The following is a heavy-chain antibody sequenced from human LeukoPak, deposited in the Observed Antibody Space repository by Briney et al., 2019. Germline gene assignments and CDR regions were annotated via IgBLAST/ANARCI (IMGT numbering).Heavy chain of an antibody. CDR3: ARDKHSSSLPLGC. Sequence: ASVKVSCKASGYTFTNYGISWVRQAPGQGLEWMGWISAYYGNTNYAQELQDRVTMTTDTSTSTAYMELRSLRSDDTAVYYCARDKHSSSLPLGCWGQGTLVTVSS. J-gene: IGHJ4*02. CDR2: ISAYYGNT. D-gene: IGHD6-13*01. V-gene: IGHV1-18*01. CDR1: GYTFTNYG.